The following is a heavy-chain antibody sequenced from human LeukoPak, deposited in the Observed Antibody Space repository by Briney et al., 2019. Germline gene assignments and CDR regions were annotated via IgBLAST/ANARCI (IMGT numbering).Heavy chain of an antibody. CDR2: ISGSGGST. CDR1: GFTFSSYA. Sequence: RGGSLRLSCAASGFTFSSYAMSWVRQAPGKGLEWVSAISGSGGSTYYADSVKGRFTISRDNSKNTLYLQMDSLRAGDTAVYYCAKAQTPYDILTGFDYWGQGTLVTVSS. V-gene: IGHV3-23*01. D-gene: IGHD3-9*01. J-gene: IGHJ4*02. CDR3: AKAQTPYDILTGFDY.